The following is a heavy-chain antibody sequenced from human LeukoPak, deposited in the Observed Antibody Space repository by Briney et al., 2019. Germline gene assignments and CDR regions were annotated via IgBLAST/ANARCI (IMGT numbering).Heavy chain of an antibody. CDR2: ISYDGSNK. CDR1: GFTFSSYA. CDR3: ARDHHLDY. D-gene: IGHD1-14*01. V-gene: IGHV3-30-3*01. J-gene: IGHJ4*02. Sequence: GRSLRLSCAASGFTFSSYAMHWVRQAPGKGLEWVAVISYDGSNKYYADSVKGRFTISRDNSKNTLYLQMNSLRAEETAVYYCARDHHLDYWGQGTLVTVSS.